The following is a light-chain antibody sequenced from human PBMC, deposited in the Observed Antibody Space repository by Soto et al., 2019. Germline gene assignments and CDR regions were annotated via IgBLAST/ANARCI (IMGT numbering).Light chain of an antibody. J-gene: IGKJ4*01. CDR1: QGVASW. CDR2: TAS. CDR3: QQAGSFKLT. Sequence: DIQMTQSPSSVSASIGDRVTITCRARQGVASWLAWYQQKPGKAPKLLIYTASTLQTGVPSRFSGSGSWTDFTLTISSLQPEDFATYYCQQAGSFKLTYGGGTRVEIK. V-gene: IGKV1D-12*01.